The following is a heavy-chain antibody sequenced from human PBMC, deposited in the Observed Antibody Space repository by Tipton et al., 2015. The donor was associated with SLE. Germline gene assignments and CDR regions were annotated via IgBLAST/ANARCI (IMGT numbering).Heavy chain of an antibody. D-gene: IGHD2-2*01. CDR3: ARGERSSMPDC. Sequence: TLSLTCAVSGSSFSSAYYWGWIRQPPGRGLEWIGSVSHTGSTSYNPSLKSRVTISLDTSKNHFSLRLTSVTATDTAVYYCARGERSSMPDCWGQGTLVTVSS. CDR1: GSSFSSAYY. V-gene: IGHV4-38-2*01. CDR2: VSHTGST. J-gene: IGHJ4*02.